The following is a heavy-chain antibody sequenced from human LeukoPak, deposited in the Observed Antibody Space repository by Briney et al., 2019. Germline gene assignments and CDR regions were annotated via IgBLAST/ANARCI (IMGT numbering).Heavy chain of an antibody. J-gene: IGHJ4*02. CDR1: GFTFSNTW. D-gene: IGHD2/OR15-2a*01. Sequence: GSLRLSCAASGFTFSNTWMSWIRQPPGKGLEWIGSISHGASTYYKSSLKSRLTISIDVSKNQLSLELRSVAATDTAVYYCARGVYGTQDSWGQGTLVTVSS. CDR2: ISHGAST. V-gene: IGHV4-38-2*01. CDR3: ARGVYGTQDS.